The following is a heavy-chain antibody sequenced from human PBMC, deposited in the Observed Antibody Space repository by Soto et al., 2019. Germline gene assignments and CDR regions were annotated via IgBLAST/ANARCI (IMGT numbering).Heavy chain of an antibody. CDR1: GGTFSSYT. Sequence: SVKVSCKASGGTFSSYTISWVRQAPGQGLEWMGRIIPILGIANYAQKFQGRVTITADKSTSTAYMELSSLRSEDTAVYYCAKGSANYRPYYFDNWGQGALVTVSS. D-gene: IGHD3-10*01. V-gene: IGHV1-69*02. CDR3: AKGSANYRPYYFDN. J-gene: IGHJ4*02. CDR2: IIPILGIA.